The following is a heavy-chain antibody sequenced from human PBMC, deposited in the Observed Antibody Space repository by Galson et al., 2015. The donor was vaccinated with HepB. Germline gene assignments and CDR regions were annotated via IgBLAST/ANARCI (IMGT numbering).Heavy chain of an antibody. CDR1: GFTFSYYA. CDR2: ITPSGDNT. V-gene: IGHV3-23*01. D-gene: IGHD6-19*01. Sequence: SLRLSCAASGFTFSYYAMTWVRQAPGKGLEWVSAITPSGDNTYSADSMKGRFIISRDNSKNTLFLQMNSLRADDTAIYFCAKVFPEKTDGWYRQALYYFDSWGHGTRVTVSS. CDR3: AKVFPEKTDGWYRQALYYFDS. J-gene: IGHJ4*01.